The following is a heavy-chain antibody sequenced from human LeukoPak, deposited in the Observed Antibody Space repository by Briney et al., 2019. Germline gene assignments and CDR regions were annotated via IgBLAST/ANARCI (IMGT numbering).Heavy chain of an antibody. Sequence: ASVKVSCKASGYTFTSHYMHWVRQAPGQGLEWMGIINPSGGSASYAQKFQGRVTMTRDTSTSTVYMELSSLRSEDTAVYYCARVSGDGYNDYWGQGTPVTVSS. D-gene: IGHD5-24*01. V-gene: IGHV1-46*01. CDR1: GYTFTSHY. CDR2: INPSGGSA. CDR3: ARVSGDGYNDY. J-gene: IGHJ4*02.